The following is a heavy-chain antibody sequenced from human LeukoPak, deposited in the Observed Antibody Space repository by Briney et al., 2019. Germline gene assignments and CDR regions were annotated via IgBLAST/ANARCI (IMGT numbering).Heavy chain of an antibody. CDR3: ARDQGYSDAFDI. J-gene: IGHJ3*02. CDR1: GFTFRRYL. D-gene: IGHD5-18*01. CDR2: INSDGSSV. Sequence: GGSLRLSCAASGFTFRRYLMHWVRQAPEKELVGVSRINSDGSSVRYADSVKGRFTISRDNAKITLYLQMNSLRDEDTAVYYCARDQGYSDAFDIWGQGTMVIVSS. V-gene: IGHV3-74*01.